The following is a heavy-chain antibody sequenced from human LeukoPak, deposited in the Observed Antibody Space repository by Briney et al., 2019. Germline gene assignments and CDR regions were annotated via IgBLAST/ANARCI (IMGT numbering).Heavy chain of an antibody. CDR3: ATWFGELNY. D-gene: IGHD3-10*01. CDR1: GFTFNDYA. J-gene: IGHJ4*02. Sequence: GGSLRLSCVDSGFTFNDYAMHWVRQAPGKGLEWVAVISCDGSNKYYADSVKGRFTISRDNSKNTLYLQMNSLRAEDTAVYYCATWFGELNYWGQGTLVTVSS. V-gene: IGHV3-30*04. CDR2: ISCDGSNK.